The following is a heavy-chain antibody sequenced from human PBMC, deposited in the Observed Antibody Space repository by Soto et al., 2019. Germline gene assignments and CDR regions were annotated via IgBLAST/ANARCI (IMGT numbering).Heavy chain of an antibody. Sequence: GASVKRSCKASGRSLSSYVVSWVRQAPGQGLEWMGGIIPIFGTANYAQKLQGRVTIPADKSTSTAYMELSSLRSEDTAVYYCARDSHDYGDYVARGFWGQGTLLTVSS. CDR1: GRSLSSYV. J-gene: IGHJ4*02. CDR2: IIPIFGTA. V-gene: IGHV1-69*06. CDR3: ARDSHDYGDYVARGF. D-gene: IGHD4-17*01.